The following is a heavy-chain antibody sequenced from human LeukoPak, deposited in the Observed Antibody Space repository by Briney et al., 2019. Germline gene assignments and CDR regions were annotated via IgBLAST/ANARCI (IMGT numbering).Heavy chain of an antibody. J-gene: IGHJ4*02. CDR1: GFTVSSNY. D-gene: IGHD3-22*01. V-gene: IGHV3-53*05. CDR3: AKSYYDSTGYRGDFDY. Sequence: GGSLRLSCAASGFTVSSNYMSWVRQAPGKGLEWVSVIYSGGNTYYADSVKGRFTISRDNSKNTLYLQMNSLRAEDTAVYYCAKSYYDSTGYRGDFDYWGQGTLVTVSS. CDR2: IYSGGNT.